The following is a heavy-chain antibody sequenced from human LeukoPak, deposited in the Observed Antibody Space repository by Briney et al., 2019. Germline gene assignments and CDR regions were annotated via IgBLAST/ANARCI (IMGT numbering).Heavy chain of an antibody. CDR3: AIEAAVSGTSYFDF. Sequence: GGSLRLSCAASGFTFPIYAIHWVRQAPGKGLEWVAVISYDGSNKYYADSVKGRFNISRDNSKQTLYLQMNSLRAEDTAVYYCAIEAAVSGTSYFDFWGQGTTVTVSS. J-gene: IGHJ4*03. CDR2: ISYDGSNK. CDR1: GFTFPIYA. V-gene: IGHV3-30-3*01. D-gene: IGHD6-19*01.